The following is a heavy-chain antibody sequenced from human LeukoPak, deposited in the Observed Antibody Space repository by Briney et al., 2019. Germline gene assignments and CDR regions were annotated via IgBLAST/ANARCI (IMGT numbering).Heavy chain of an antibody. J-gene: IGHJ4*02. Sequence: ASLKVSCKASGYTFSDYFIHWVRQAPGQGLEWMGCINPKNGGTNYAQNFQGRVTMTRDTSISTAYMELSSLTSVDTAVYYCTRGILPDWGQGTLVTVSS. CDR1: GYTFSDYF. CDR3: TRGILPD. D-gene: IGHD3-9*01. CDR2: INPKNGGT. V-gene: IGHV1-2*02.